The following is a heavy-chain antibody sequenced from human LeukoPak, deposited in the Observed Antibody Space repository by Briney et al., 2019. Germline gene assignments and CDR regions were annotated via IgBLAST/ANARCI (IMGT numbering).Heavy chain of an antibody. J-gene: IGHJ5*02. CDR1: GGSISSYY. CDR2: IYTSGST. D-gene: IGHD1-26*01. CDR3: ARHESGLYPPDWFDP. V-gene: IGHV4-4*09. Sequence: PSETLSLTCTVSGGSISSYYWSWIRQPPGKGLEWIGYIYTSGSTNYNPSLKSRVTISVDTSKNQFSLKLSSVTAADTAVYYCARHESGLYPPDWFDPWGQGTLVTVSP.